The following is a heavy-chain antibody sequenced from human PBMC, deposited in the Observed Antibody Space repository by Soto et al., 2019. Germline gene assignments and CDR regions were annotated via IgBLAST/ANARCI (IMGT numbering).Heavy chain of an antibody. Sequence: EVQLVQSGAEVKKPGESLKISCKGSGYSFTSYWIGWVRQMPGKGLEWMGIIYPGDSDTRYSPSFQGQVTISSDKSMSTASLQWTSLKDSDNALSYSAGGRVRGVITRTRHYSGMDVGGQGPTVTVSS. D-gene: IGHD3-10*01. CDR3: AGGRVRGVITRTRHYSGMDV. J-gene: IGHJ6*02. V-gene: IGHV5-51*01. CDR2: IYPGDSDT. CDR1: GYSFTSYW.